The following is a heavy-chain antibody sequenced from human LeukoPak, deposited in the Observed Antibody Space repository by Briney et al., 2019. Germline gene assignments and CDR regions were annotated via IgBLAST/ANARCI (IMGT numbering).Heavy chain of an antibody. Sequence: ASVKVSCKASGYTFTDYGSSWVRQATGQGLEWMAWISTYDHDTNYAQKFRGRVTMTTDTSTSTAYMELGSLGSDDTAVYYCVRDYFCSGATCDDCFDPWGQGTLVTVSS. V-gene: IGHV1-18*01. D-gene: IGHD2-15*01. CDR1: GYTFTDYG. CDR3: VRDYFCSGATCDDCFDP. J-gene: IGHJ5*02. CDR2: ISTYDHDT.